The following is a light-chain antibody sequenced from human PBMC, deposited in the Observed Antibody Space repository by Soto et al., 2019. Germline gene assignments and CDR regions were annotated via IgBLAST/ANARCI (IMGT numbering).Light chain of an antibody. CDR1: QSVSSSY. CDR2: GAS. J-gene: IGKJ5*01. V-gene: IGKV3-20*01. CDR3: QQYGSS. Sequence: EIVLTQSPGTLSLSQGERATLFCRASQSVSSSYLAWYQQKPGQAPRLLIYGASSRATGIPDRFSGSGSGTDFTLTISRLEPEDFAVYYCQQYGSSFGQGTRLEIK.